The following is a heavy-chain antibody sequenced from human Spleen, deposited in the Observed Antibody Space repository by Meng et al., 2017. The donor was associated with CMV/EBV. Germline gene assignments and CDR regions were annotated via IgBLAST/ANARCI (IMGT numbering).Heavy chain of an antibody. V-gene: IGHV1-24*01. CDR1: GYTLTEFS. D-gene: IGHD2-15*01. Sequence: ASVKVSCKVSGYTLTEFSMHWVRQAPGKGLEWMGGFDPEDGETIYAQKFQGRVTMTEDTSTDTAYMELRSLRFDDTAVYYCARGRPEWGLLTDPFDYWGQGTLVTVSS. CDR2: FDPEDGET. CDR3: ARGRPEWGLLTDPFDY. J-gene: IGHJ4*02.